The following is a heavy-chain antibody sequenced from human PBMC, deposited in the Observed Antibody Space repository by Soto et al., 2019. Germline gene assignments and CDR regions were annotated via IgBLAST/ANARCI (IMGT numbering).Heavy chain of an antibody. CDR2: INPIVEIA. V-gene: IGHV1-69*08. J-gene: IGHJ6*02. Sequence: QVQLVQSGAEVKKPGSSVKVSCKASGDTFRRYSITWVRQAPGQGVEWMGRINPIVEIARYAQKFQGRVTXTXXXTXXTAHMELTSLRSEDTAVYYCARDRRTNYDYYGMDVWGQGTTVTVSS. CDR3: ARDRRTNYDYYGMDV. CDR1: GDTFRRYS.